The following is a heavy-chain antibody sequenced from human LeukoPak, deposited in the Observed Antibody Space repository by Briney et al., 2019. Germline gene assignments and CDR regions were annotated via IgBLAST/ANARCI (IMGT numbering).Heavy chain of an antibody. CDR2: LSSSGGST. J-gene: IGHJ4*02. CDR1: GFTFSSHA. Sequence: GGSLRLSCAASGFTFSSHAMSWVRQAPGKGLEWVSALSSSGGSTYYADSVKGRFTISRDNSKNTLYLQMNSLRAEDTAVYYCAKKRKTGDMSGSFAYWGLGTLVTVSS. D-gene: IGHD3-22*01. V-gene: IGHV3-23*01. CDR3: AKKRKTGDMSGSFAY.